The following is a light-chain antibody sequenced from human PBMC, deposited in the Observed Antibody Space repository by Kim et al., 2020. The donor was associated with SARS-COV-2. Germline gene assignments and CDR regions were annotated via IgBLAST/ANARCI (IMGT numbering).Light chain of an antibody. CDR2: GKN. J-gene: IGLJ1*01. V-gene: IGLV3-19*01. Sequence: ALERTVQITCQQASLRRFYAICYQLRPGQGPIFILYGKNNRPSGIPDRFSGSSSGNTASMTITGAQAEDEADYYCSSRDSSGKSYVFGTGTKVTVL. CDR1: SLRRFY. CDR3: SSRDSSGKSYV.